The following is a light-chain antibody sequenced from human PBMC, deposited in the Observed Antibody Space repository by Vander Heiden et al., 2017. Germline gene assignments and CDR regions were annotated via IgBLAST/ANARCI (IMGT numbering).Light chain of an antibody. CDR1: QNITIY. Sequence: DIQMTQSPSSLYASGRDRLTITRRTSQNITIYLNLYRQKPGRVPKLLIYAASSLHSGVPSRFSGSGSGTDFTLTISSLQPEDFATFYCQQSYNTPYAFGQGTKLEIK. CDR3: QQSYNTPYA. CDR2: AAS. V-gene: IGKV1-39*01. J-gene: IGKJ2*01.